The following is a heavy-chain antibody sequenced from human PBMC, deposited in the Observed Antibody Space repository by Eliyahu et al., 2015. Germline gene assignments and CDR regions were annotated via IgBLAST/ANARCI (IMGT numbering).Heavy chain of an antibody. CDR2: ISGSGGST. J-gene: IGHJ4*02. D-gene: IGHD1-26*01. Sequence: EVQLLESGGGLVQPGGSLRLSCAAXGFTFSSYAMSWVRQAPGKGLEWVSAISGSGGSTYYADSVKGRFTISRDNSKNTLYLQMNSLRAEDTAVYYCAKDPFLLISGSYFGWGQGTLVTVSS. CDR1: GFTFSSYA. V-gene: IGHV3-23*01. CDR3: AKDPFLLISGSYFG.